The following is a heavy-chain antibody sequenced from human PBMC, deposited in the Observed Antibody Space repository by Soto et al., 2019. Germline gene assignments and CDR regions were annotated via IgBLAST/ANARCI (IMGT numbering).Heavy chain of an antibody. CDR1: GFPFSSYG. CDR3: ARDFLNYYGMDV. CDR2: IWYDGSNK. J-gene: IGHJ6*02. V-gene: IGHV3-33*01. Sequence: PGGSLRLSCAASGFPFSSYGMHWVRQAPGKGLEWVAVIWYDGSNKYYADSVKGRFTISRDNSKNTLYLQMNSLRAEDTAVYYCARDFLNYYGMDVWGQGTTVTVSS.